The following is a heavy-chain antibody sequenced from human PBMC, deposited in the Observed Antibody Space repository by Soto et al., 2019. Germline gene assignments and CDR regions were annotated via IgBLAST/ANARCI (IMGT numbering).Heavy chain of an antibody. J-gene: IGHJ6*02. Sequence: QVQLVQSGAEVKKPGSSVKVSCKASGGTFGSYAISWVRQAPGQGLEWMGGIIPIPGTANYAQKFQGRVTIAADESTSTAYMELSRLRSEDTAVYYCARSQGSSTSLEIYYYYYSGMGVWGQGTTVTVSS. CDR2: IIPIPGTA. V-gene: IGHV1-69*01. CDR1: GGTFGSYA. CDR3: ARSQGSSTSLEIYYYYYSGMGV. D-gene: IGHD2-2*01.